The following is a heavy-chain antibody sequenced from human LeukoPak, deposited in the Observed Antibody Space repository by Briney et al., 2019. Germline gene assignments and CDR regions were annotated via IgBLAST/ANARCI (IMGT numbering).Heavy chain of an antibody. J-gene: IGHJ4*02. V-gene: IGHV3-30*04. Sequence: GGSLRLSCAASGFTFSSYAMHWVRQAPGKGLEWVAVISYDGSNKYYADSVKGRFTISRDNSKNTLYLQMNSLRAEDTAVYYCARSDTAMVLDYWGQGTLVTVSS. D-gene: IGHD5-18*01. CDR3: ARSDTAMVLDY. CDR2: ISYDGSNK. CDR1: GFTFSSYA.